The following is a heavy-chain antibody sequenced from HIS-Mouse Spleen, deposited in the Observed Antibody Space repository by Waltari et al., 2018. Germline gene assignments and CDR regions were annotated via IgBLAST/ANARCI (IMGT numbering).Heavy chain of an antibody. J-gene: IGHJ4*02. CDR3: ARVYYDFWSGYYY. CDR1: GYTFTSYD. CDR2: ENPKRGKT. D-gene: IGHD3-3*01. Sequence: QVQLVQSGAEVKKPGASVKVSCKASGYTFTSYDINWVRQATGQGLEWMGWENPKRGKTGDAQKFQGRVTMTRNTSISTAYMELSSLRSEDTAVYYCARVYYDFWSGYYYWGQGTLVTVSS. V-gene: IGHV1-8*01.